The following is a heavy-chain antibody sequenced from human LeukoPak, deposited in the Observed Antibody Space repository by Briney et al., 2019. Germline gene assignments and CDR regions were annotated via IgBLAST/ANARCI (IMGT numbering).Heavy chain of an antibody. V-gene: IGHV3-21*01. Sequence: GGSLRLSCAASGFTFSTYNMNWVRHAPGKGLEWISSITSSSSYIYYADSVKGRFTISRDNAKNSLYLQMNSLRAEDTAVYYCARAEHRGYYGSGSYYIGGDYYYYMDVWGKGTTVTVSS. CDR1: GFTFSTYN. D-gene: IGHD3-10*01. J-gene: IGHJ6*03. CDR2: ITSSSSYI. CDR3: ARAEHRGYYGSGSYYIGGDYYYYMDV.